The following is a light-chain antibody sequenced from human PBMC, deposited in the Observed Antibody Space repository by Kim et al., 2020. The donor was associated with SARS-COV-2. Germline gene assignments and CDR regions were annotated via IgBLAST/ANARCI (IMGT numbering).Light chain of an antibody. CDR1: NIENKN. CDR3: QVWDSRTVV. CDR2: RDK. Sequence: SVAQGQTATSPCGGNNIENKNVHWYHQRPGQAPVLVMYRDKTRPSGIPERLSGSTAGNTATLTISRVEAGDEGDYYCQVWDSRTVVFGGGTQLTVL. J-gene: IGLJ2*01. V-gene: IGLV3-9*01.